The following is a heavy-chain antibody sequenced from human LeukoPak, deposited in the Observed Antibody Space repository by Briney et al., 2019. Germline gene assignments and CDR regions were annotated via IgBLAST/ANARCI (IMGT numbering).Heavy chain of an antibody. D-gene: IGHD3-9*01. CDR2: ISSSGSTI. CDR1: GFTFSSYE. CDR3: ASGDILTGTLDY. J-gene: IGHJ4*02. V-gene: IGHV3-48*03. Sequence: PGGSLRLSCAASGFTFSSYEMNWVRQAPGKGLEWVSYISSSGSTIYYADSVKGRFTISRDNAKNSLYLQMNSLRAEDTAVYYCASGDILTGTLDYWGQGTLVTV.